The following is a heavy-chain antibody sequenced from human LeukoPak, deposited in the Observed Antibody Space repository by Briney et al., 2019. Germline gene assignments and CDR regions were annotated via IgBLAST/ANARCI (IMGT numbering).Heavy chain of an antibody. V-gene: IGHV3-48*01. Sequence: TGGSLRLSCAASGLTFSSYSMNWVRQAPGKGLEWVSYIRSSSTTMYYADSVKGRFTISRDNAKNSLYLQMNSLRAEDTAMYYCVRDPEALDYWGQGTLVTVSS. CDR3: VRDPEALDY. CDR1: GLTFSSYS. CDR2: IRSSSTTM. J-gene: IGHJ4*02.